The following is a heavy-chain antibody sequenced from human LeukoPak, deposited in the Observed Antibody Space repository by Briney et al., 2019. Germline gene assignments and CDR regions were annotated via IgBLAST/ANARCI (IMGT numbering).Heavy chain of an antibody. V-gene: IGHV3-64D*06. Sequence: GGSLRLSCSASGFSFSNYAMHWVRQAPGKGLEYVSAISSNGGITYYADSVKGRFTTSRDNSKNTLYLQMTSLRVEDTAVYYCVKDRGGTGNYWGQGTLVTVSS. CDR2: ISSNGGIT. CDR1: GFSFSNYA. CDR3: VKDRGGTGNY. J-gene: IGHJ4*02. D-gene: IGHD2-15*01.